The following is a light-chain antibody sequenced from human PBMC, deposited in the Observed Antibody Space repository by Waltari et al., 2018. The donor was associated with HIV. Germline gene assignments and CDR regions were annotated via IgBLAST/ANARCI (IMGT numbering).Light chain of an antibody. J-gene: IGLJ2*01. Sequence: QSAMPQPASVSGSPGQSITISCTGTHSDVSGYNSVSWYQQHPGKAPKLMIYEVSNRPSGVSNRLSGSKSGNTASLTISGLQAEDEADYYCSSYTSSSTYVVFGGGTKLTVL. CDR2: EVS. CDR3: SSYTSSSTYVV. CDR1: HSDVSGYNS. V-gene: IGLV2-14*01.